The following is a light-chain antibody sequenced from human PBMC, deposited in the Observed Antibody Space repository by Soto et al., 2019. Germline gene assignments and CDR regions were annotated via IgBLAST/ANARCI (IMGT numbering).Light chain of an antibody. CDR3: QQYNSYSYT. CDR1: QSISSW. V-gene: IGKV1-5*03. J-gene: IGKJ2*01. Sequence: DIQMTQSPSTLSASVGDRVTITCRASQSISSWLAWYQQKPGKAPKLLIYKASSLRSGVTSRFSGSGSGTEFNLTISSLQPDDFATYYCQQYNSYSYTFGQGTKLEIK. CDR2: KAS.